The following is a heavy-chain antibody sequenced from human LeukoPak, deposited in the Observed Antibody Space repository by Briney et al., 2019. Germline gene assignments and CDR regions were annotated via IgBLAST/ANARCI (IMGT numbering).Heavy chain of an antibody. CDR2: INPNSGGT. J-gene: IGHJ6*03. V-gene: IGHV1-2*02. CDR3: ARDRRDGAPGIAAADYYYYYMDV. CDR1: GYTFTGYY. Sequence: GASVKVSCKASGYTFTGYYMHWVRQAPGQGLEWMGWINPNSGGTNYAQKFQGRVTMTRDTSISTAYMELSRLRSDDTAVYYCARDRRDGAPGIAAADYYYYYMDVWGKGTTVTVSS. D-gene: IGHD6-13*01.